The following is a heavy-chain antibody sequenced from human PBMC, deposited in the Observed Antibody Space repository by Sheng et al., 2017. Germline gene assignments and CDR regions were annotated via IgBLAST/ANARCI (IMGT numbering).Heavy chain of an antibody. V-gene: IGHV4-4*07. CDR1: GGSISGYY. CDR3: ARDPLTVTGWYFDL. CDR2: IYTSGST. J-gene: IGHJ2*01. D-gene: IGHD4-17*01. Sequence: QVQLQESGPGLVKPSETLSLTCTVSGGSISGYYWNWIRQPAGKGLEWIGRIYTSGSTNYNPSLKSRVTMSVATSRNQFSLKLSSVTAADTALYYCARDPLTVTGWYFDLWGRGTLVTVSS.